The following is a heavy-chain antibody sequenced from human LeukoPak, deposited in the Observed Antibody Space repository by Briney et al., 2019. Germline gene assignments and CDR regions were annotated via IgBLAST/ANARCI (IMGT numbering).Heavy chain of an antibody. CDR1: GFTISTYW. J-gene: IGHJ1*01. V-gene: IGHV3-74*01. Sequence: PGGSLRLSCAASGFTISTYWMHWVRQAPGKGLVWVSRIKSDGSTNYADSVKGRLTISRDNAKNTVSLQMNSLRAEDTGVYYCARAPSEIGGYYPEYFRHWGQGTLVTVSS. CDR2: IKSDGST. CDR3: ARAPSEIGGYYPEYFRH. D-gene: IGHD3-22*01.